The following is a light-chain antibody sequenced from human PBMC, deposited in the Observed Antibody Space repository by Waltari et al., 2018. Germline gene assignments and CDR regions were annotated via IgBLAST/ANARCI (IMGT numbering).Light chain of an antibody. V-gene: IGKV3D-15*01. CDR2: STS. CDR1: QSLSST. CDR3: QQYNYWPWT. J-gene: IGKJ1*01. Sequence: EIVMTQSPATLSVSPGESATLSCRASQSLSSTFAWYQQKPGQAPRLLSYSTSTRATGIPARFSGSGSGTEFTLTISSLQSEDFAIYYCQQYNYWPWTFGQGTRVEIK.